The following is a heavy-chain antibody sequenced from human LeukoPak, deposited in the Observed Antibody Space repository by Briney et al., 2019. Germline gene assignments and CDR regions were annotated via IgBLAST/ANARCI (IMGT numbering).Heavy chain of an antibody. V-gene: IGHV3-21*01. J-gene: IGHJ4*02. CDR1: GFTFSSYA. CDR2: ISGSGSFT. Sequence: GGSLRLSCAASGFTFSSYAMNWVRLAPGKGLEWVSTISGSGSFTYYADSVKGRFTISRDNAKNSLYLQMNSLRAEDTAVYYCARDRITDFWSGYYTNYFDYWGQGTLVTVSS. CDR3: ARDRITDFWSGYYTNYFDY. D-gene: IGHD3-3*01.